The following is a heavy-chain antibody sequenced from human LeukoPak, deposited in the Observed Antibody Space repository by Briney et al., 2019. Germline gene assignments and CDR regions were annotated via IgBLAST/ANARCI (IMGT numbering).Heavy chain of an antibody. Sequence: SETLSLTCTVSGGSISSSSYYWGWIRQPPGKGLEWIGSIHYSGSTYYNPSLKSRVTISVDTSKNQFSLKLSSVTAADTAVYYCARLPYDILTGYYTCFDYWGQGTLVTVSS. J-gene: IGHJ4*02. CDR1: GGSISSSSYY. CDR3: ARLPYDILTGYYTCFDY. CDR2: IHYSGST. V-gene: IGHV4-39*01. D-gene: IGHD3-9*01.